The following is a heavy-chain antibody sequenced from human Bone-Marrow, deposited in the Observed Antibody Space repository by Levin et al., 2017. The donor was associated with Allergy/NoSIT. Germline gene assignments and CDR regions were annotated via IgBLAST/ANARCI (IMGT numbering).Heavy chain of an antibody. Sequence: SETLSLTCTVSGGSITTYYWTWNRQPPGKGLEWIGYIYYVGTTNYNASLKSRLTISVDTSKNQFSLKLTSVTAADTAVYYCARAGQWLDEPFDYWGQGTLVTVSS. CDR1: GGSITTYY. J-gene: IGHJ4*02. D-gene: IGHD6-19*01. V-gene: IGHV4-59*01. CDR2: IYYVGTT. CDR3: ARAGQWLDEPFDY.